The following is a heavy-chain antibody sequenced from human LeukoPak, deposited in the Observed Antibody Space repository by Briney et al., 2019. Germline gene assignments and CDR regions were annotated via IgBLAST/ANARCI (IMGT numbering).Heavy chain of an antibody. CDR1: GFAFSIYS. D-gene: IGHD3-3*01. CDR3: ARAGDFSFKD. Sequence: GGSLRLSCAASGFAFSIYSMSWVRQAPGKGLEWVSYISSSSSTISYADSVKGRFTISRDNAENSLYLQMNSLRAEDTAVYYCARAGDFSFKDWGQGTLVTVSS. CDR2: ISSSSSTI. J-gene: IGHJ4*02. V-gene: IGHV3-48*01.